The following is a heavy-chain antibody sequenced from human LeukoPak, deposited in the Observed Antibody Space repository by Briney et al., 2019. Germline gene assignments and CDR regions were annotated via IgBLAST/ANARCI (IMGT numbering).Heavy chain of an antibody. Sequence: PGGSLRLSCAGSGFTFTNYGVHWVRQPPGQGLEWVAGISYDGGHIYYGDSVKGRFTISRDNSQNTVHLQMDSLRADDTAVYYCAKVDYWSPENYLDSWGQGTLVTVSS. V-gene: IGHV3-30*18. J-gene: IGHJ4*02. CDR2: ISYDGGHI. CDR1: GFTFTNYG. CDR3: AKVDYWSPENYLDS. D-gene: IGHD1-1*01.